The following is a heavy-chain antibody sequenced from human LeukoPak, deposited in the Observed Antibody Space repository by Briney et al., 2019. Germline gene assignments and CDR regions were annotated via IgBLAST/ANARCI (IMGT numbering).Heavy chain of an antibody. D-gene: IGHD3-16*01. Sequence: SETLSLTCAVYGGSFSGHYWSWIRQPPGKGLEWIGEINHSGSTNYNPSLKSRVTISVDTSKNQFSLKLSSVTAADTAVYYCARVWAQDPKRAFDIWGQGTMVTVSS. CDR3: ARVWAQDPKRAFDI. CDR2: INHSGST. V-gene: IGHV4-34*01. CDR1: GGSFSGHY. J-gene: IGHJ3*02.